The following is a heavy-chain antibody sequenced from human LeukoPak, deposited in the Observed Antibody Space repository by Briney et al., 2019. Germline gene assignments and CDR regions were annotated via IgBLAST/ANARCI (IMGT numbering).Heavy chain of an antibody. CDR2: IGTAGDT. J-gene: IGHJ4*02. V-gene: IGHV3-13*01. CDR1: GFTFSSYD. D-gene: IGHD6-19*01. CDR3: AREDPVAGTFDY. Sequence: GGSPRLSCAASGFTFSSYDMHWVRHATGKGLEWVSAIGTAGDTYYPGSVKGRFTISRENAKNSLYLQMNSLRAGDTAVYYCAREDPVAGTFDYWGQGTLVTVSS.